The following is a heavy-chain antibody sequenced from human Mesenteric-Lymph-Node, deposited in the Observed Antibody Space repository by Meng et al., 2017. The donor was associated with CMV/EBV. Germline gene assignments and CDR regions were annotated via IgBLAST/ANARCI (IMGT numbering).Heavy chain of an antibody. Sequence: SETLSLTCTVSDGSVSSGSYYWSWIRQPPGKGLEWIGYIYYSGSTNYNPSLKSRVTISVDTSKNQFSLKLSSVTAADTAVYYCARGRRGVVAATNFDYWGQGTLVTVSS. J-gene: IGHJ4*02. CDR3: ARGRRGVVAATNFDY. CDR1: DGSVSSGSYY. V-gene: IGHV4-61*01. CDR2: IYYSGST. D-gene: IGHD2-15*01.